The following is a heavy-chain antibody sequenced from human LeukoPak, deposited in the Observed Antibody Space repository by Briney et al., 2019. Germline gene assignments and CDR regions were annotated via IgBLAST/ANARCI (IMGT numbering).Heavy chain of an antibody. Sequence: ASVKVSCKASGYTFTSYGISWVRQAPGQGLEWMGWISAYNGNTNYAQKLQGRVTMTTDTSTSTAYMELRSLRSDDTAVYYCARLKGCSSTSCQVSSSPYYMDVWGKGTTVTVSS. D-gene: IGHD2-2*01. CDR1: GYTFTSYG. V-gene: IGHV1-18*01. J-gene: IGHJ6*03. CDR3: ARLKGCSSTSCQVSSSPYYMDV. CDR2: ISAYNGNT.